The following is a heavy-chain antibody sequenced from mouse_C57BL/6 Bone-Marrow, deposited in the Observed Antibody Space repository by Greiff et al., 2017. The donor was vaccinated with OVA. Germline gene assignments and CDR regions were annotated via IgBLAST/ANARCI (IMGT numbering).Heavy chain of an antibody. J-gene: IGHJ4*01. D-gene: IGHD2-3*01. Sequence: VQLQQSGAELVRPGTSVKMSCKASGYTFTNYWIGWAKQRPGHGLEWIGDIYPGGGYTNYNEKFKGKATLTADKSSSTAYMQCSSLTSEDSAIYYCARRGVYDGYLYYAMDYWGQGTSVTVSS. CDR2: IYPGGGYT. V-gene: IGHV1-63*01. CDR1: GYTFTNYW. CDR3: ARRGVYDGYLYYAMDY.